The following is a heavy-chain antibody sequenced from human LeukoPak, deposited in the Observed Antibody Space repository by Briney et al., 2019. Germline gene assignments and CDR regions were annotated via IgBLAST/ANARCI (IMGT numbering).Heavy chain of an antibody. CDR1: GGSISSGSYY. D-gene: IGHD4-17*01. Sequence: SETLSLTCTVSGGSISSGSYYWSWIRQPAGKGLEWIGRIYTSGNTNYNPSLQSRVTISVDTSKNQFSLKLSSVTAADTAVYYCATNNYGHYQYYYYMDVWGKGTTVTISS. CDR3: ATNNYGHYQYYYYMDV. V-gene: IGHV4-61*02. J-gene: IGHJ6*03. CDR2: IYTSGNT.